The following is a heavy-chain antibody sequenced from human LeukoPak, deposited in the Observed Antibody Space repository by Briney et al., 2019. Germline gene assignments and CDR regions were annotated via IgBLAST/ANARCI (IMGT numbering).Heavy chain of an antibody. CDR1: GFTFSSYA. Sequence: GGSLRLSCAASGFTFSSYAMTWVRQAPGKGLEWVSGISGSGGSTYYADSVKGRFTISRDNSKNTLYLQMNSLRAEDTAVYYCAKGRCSSTSCYIDDYWGQGTPVTVSS. D-gene: IGHD2-2*02. J-gene: IGHJ4*02. CDR3: AKGRCSSTSCYIDDY. CDR2: ISGSGGST. V-gene: IGHV3-23*01.